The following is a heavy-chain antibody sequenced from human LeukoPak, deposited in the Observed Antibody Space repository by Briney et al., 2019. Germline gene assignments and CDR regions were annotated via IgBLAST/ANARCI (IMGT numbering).Heavy chain of an antibody. V-gene: IGHV3-30*14. CDR3: ARRAGAYSHPYDY. CDR2: ISYDGSNE. J-gene: IGHJ4*02. CDR1: GFTFSSYV. D-gene: IGHD4/OR15-4a*01. Sequence: GRSLRLSCAASGFTFSSYVMHWVRQAPGKGLEGVAIISYDGSNEYYSDSVKGRFTISRDNSKNTLYLQMNSLRAEDTAVYYCARRAGAYSHPYDYWGQGTLVTVSS.